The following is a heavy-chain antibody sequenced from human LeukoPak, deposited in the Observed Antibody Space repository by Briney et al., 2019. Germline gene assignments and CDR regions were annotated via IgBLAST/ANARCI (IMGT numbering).Heavy chain of an antibody. J-gene: IGHJ4*02. CDR2: IYYSGST. Sequence: PSETLSLTCTVSGGSISSGGYYWSWIRQHPGKGLEWIGYIYYSGSTYYNPSLKSRVTISVDTSKNQFSLKLSSVTAADTAVYYCARLRDLYNVFEYWGQGALVTVSS. V-gene: IGHV4-31*03. D-gene: IGHD3-16*01. CDR1: GGSISSGGYY. CDR3: ARLRDLYNVFEY.